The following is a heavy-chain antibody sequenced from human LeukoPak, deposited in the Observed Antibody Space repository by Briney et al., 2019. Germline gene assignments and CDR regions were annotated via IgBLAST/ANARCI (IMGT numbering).Heavy chain of an antibody. V-gene: IGHV3-74*01. CDR2: INSDGSST. D-gene: IGHD3/OR15-3a*01. CDR1: GGSFSGYY. Sequence: ETLSLTCAASGGSFSGYYWSWIRQPPGKGLEWVSRINSDGSSTSYADSVKGRFTISRDNAKNTLYLQMNSLRAEDTAVYYCARAGLYWGQGTLVTVSS. CDR3: ARAGLY. J-gene: IGHJ4*02.